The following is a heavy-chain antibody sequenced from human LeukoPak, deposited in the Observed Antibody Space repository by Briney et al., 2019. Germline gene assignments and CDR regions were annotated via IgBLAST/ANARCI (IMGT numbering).Heavy chain of an antibody. V-gene: IGHV1-2*06. J-gene: IGHJ6*02. CDR2: INPNSGGT. Sequence: ASVKVSCKASGYTFTGYYMHWLRQAPGQGLEWMGRINPNSGGTNYAQKFQGRVTMTRDTSISTAYMELSRLRSDDTAVYYCARGFSDFWSGYYRGYYGMDVWGQGTTVTVSS. CDR3: ARGFSDFWSGYYRGYYGMDV. D-gene: IGHD3-3*01. CDR1: GYTFTGYY.